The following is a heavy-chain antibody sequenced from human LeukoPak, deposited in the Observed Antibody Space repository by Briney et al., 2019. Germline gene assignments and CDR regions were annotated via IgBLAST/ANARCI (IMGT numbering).Heavy chain of an antibody. V-gene: IGHV1-8*01. CDR3: ARGGDFWSGYPNDNWFDP. D-gene: IGHD3-3*01. CDR2: MNPNSGNT. CDR1: GYTFTSYD. Sequence: GASVKVSCKASGYTFTSYDIHWVRQATGQGLEWMGWMNPNSGNTGYAQKFQGRVTMTRNTSISTAYMELSSLRSEDTAVYYCARGGDFWSGYPNDNWFDPWGQGTLVTVSS. J-gene: IGHJ5*02.